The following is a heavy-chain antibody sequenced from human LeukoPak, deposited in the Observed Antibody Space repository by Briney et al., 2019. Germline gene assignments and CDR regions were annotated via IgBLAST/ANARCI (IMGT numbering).Heavy chain of an antibody. CDR1: GYNFTTYW. V-gene: IGHV5-51*01. D-gene: IGHD5-24*01. CDR2: IYPGDSDT. J-gene: IGHJ5*02. CDR3: ARLAMESGDGYDYRWFDP. Sequence: GESLKISCKVSGYNFTTYWIAWVRQMPGQGLEWMGIIYPGDSDTRYSPSFQGQVTISADKSITTAYLQWSSLKASDTAMYYRARLAMESGDGYDYRWFDPWGQGTLVTVSS.